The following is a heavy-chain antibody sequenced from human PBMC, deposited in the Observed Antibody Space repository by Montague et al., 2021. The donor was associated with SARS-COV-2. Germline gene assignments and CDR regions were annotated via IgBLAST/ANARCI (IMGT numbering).Heavy chain of an antibody. J-gene: IGHJ6*03. CDR1: GFTFSSYS. CDR2: ISSSSSYI. Sequence: SLRLSCAASGFTFSSYSMNWVRQAPGKGLEWVSSISSSSSYIYYADSVKGRFTISRDNAKNSLYLQMNSLRAEDTAVYYRARDCYGSGACYYYYMDVWGKGTTVTVSS. D-gene: IGHD3-10*01. CDR3: ARDCYGSGACYYYYMDV. V-gene: IGHV3-21*01.